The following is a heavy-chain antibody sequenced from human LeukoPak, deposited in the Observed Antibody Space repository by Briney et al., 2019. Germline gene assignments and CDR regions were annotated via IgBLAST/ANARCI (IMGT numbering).Heavy chain of an antibody. V-gene: IGHV1-18*01. J-gene: IGHJ5*02. CDR1: GYTFTSYG. CDR3: ARAYSSSWYSGWFDP. Sequence: ASVKVSCKASGYTFTSYGISWVRQAPGQGLEWMGWISAYKGNTNYAQKLQGRVTMTTDTSTSTAYMELRSLRSDDTAVYYCARAYSSSWYSGWFDPWGQGTLVTVSS. D-gene: IGHD6-13*01. CDR2: ISAYKGNT.